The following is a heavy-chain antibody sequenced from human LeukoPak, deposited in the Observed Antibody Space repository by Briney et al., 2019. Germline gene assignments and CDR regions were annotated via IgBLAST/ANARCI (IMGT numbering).Heavy chain of an antibody. V-gene: IGHV3-23*01. CDR3: SKARSSYSRSYFSSGDFDY. D-gene: IGHD1-26*01. CDR1: GFTFSSYV. J-gene: IGHJ4*02. CDR2: ISGSGGTT. Sequence: GGSLRLSCAASGFTFSSYVMNWVRQAPGTGLEWVSAISGSGGTTYYADSVKDRFTISRDSSRNTLYLQMNSLRAEDTAVYYCSKARSSYSRSYFSSGDFDYWGQGTLVTVAS.